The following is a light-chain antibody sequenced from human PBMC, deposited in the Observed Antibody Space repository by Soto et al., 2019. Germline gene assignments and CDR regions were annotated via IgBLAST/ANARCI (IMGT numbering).Light chain of an antibody. CDR3: SSYTTNSPPVV. J-gene: IGLJ2*01. CDR2: EVT. Sequence: QSALTQPASVSGSPGQSITISCTGTSGDIGSYTYVSWYQQYPGKAPKLLISEVTNRPSVVSNRFSGSTSGNTASQTISGRQAEDEAHYYCSSYTTNSPPVVFGGGTQLTVL. V-gene: IGLV2-14*01. CDR1: SGDIGSYTY.